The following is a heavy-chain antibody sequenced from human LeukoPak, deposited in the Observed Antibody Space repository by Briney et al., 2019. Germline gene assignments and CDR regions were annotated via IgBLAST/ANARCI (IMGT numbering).Heavy chain of an antibody. CDR2: LSHSGST. CDR3: ARTPDTDWFDP. CDR1: GGSITNYY. Sequence: SETLSFTCTVSGGSITNYYWAWIRQTPGKGLEWIGFLSHSGSTNYNPSLKSRVTISADTSKNQFSLRLSSVTAADTAVYFCARTPDTDWFDPWGRGTLVTVSS. V-gene: IGHV4-59*01. D-gene: IGHD5-18*01. J-gene: IGHJ5*02.